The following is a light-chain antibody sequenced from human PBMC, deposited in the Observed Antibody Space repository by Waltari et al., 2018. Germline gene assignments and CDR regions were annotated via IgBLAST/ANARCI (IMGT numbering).Light chain of an antibody. CDR1: SGINVGTYR. V-gene: IGLV5-45*02. CDR2: YTSDSDK. J-gene: IGLJ3*02. CDR3: MIWHNSAWV. Sequence: QAVLTQPSSLSASPGASASLTCTLRSGINVGTYRIYWYQQKPGSPPQYLLRYTSDSDKQPGSGVPSRFSGSKDASANAGILLISGLQSEDEADYYCMIWHNSAWVFGGGTKLTVL.